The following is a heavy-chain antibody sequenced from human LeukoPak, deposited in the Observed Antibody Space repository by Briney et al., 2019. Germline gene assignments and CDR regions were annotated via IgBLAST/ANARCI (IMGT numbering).Heavy chain of an antibody. D-gene: IGHD3-10*01. J-gene: IGHJ6*03. CDR1: GYTFTSYD. Sequence: ASVKVSCKASGYTFTSYDMNWVRQATGQGLEWMGWMNPNSGNTGYAQKFQGRVTITRDTSISTAYMELSSLRSEDTAVYYCARAITMVRGVIDWYYYYYMDVWGKGTTVTVSS. CDR2: MNPNSGNT. V-gene: IGHV1-8*03. CDR3: ARAITMVRGVIDWYYYYYMDV.